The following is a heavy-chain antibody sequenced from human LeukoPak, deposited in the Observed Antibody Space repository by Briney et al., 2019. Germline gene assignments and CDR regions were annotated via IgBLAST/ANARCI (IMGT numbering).Heavy chain of an antibody. Sequence: PSETLSLTCTVSGGSISSYYWSWIRQPPGRGLEWIGYIYYSGSTNYNPSLKSRVTISVETSKNEFSLKLRSVTAADTAVYYCARVTGYRIEDYFDYWGQGTLVTVSS. J-gene: IGHJ4*02. D-gene: IGHD6-13*01. CDR1: GGSISSYY. V-gene: IGHV4-59*01. CDR2: IYYSGST. CDR3: ARVTGYRIEDYFDY.